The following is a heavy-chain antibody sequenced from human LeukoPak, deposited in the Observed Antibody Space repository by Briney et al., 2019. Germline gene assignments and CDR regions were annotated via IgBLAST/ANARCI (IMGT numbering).Heavy chain of an antibody. Sequence: VASVKVSCKASGYTFTSYGISWVRQAPGQGLEWMGWISAYNGNTNYAQKLQGRATMTTDTSTSTAYMELRSLRPDDTAVYYCAREEYYGSGSYRYYHYYMDVWGKGTTVTVSS. CDR2: ISAYNGNT. J-gene: IGHJ6*03. CDR3: AREEYYGSGSYRYYHYYMDV. CDR1: GYTFTSYG. V-gene: IGHV1-18*01. D-gene: IGHD3-10*01.